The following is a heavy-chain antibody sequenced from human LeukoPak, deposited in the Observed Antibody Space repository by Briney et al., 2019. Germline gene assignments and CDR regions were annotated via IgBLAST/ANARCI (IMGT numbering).Heavy chain of an antibody. J-gene: IGHJ4*02. V-gene: IGHV1-2*02. Sequence: ASVKVSCKASRYTFTGYYMHWVGQAPGHAREGMGGIKHNSGGANYAQKFQGRVTMTRDTSISTAYIELSRLRSDDTAVYYCAREGSVVTATDDYWGQGTLVTVSS. CDR3: AREGSVVTATDDY. CDR1: RYTFTGYY. D-gene: IGHD2-21*02. CDR2: IKHNSGGA.